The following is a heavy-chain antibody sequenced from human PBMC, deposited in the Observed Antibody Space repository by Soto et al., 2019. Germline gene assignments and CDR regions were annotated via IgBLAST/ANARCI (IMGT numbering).Heavy chain of an antibody. CDR1: GFIVSSNY. Sequence: EVQLMESGGGLVQPGGSLRLSCAASGFIVSSNYMSWVRQAPGKGLEWVSVIYSGGSTYYADSVKGRFTISRDSSKNTLYLQMNSLRAEDTAVYYCARYCSGGSCYSEDYYYYMDVWGKGTTVTVSS. J-gene: IGHJ6*03. V-gene: IGHV3-66*01. CDR2: IYSGGST. CDR3: ARYCSGGSCYSEDYYYYMDV. D-gene: IGHD2-15*01.